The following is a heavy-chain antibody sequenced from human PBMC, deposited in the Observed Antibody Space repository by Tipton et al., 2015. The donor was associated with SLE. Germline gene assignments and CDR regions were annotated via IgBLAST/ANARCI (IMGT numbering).Heavy chain of an antibody. V-gene: IGHV4-30-2*05. CDR3: ARGHRPDPFDI. J-gene: IGHJ3*02. Sequence: TLSLTCAVYGGSFSSGGDSWSWIRQPPGKGLEWIGYIYHSGSTYYNPSLKSRVSISVDTSRTHFSLKITSLTAADTAVYFCARGHRPDPFDIWGQGTMVTVSS. CDR2: IYHSGST. CDR1: GGSFSSGGDS.